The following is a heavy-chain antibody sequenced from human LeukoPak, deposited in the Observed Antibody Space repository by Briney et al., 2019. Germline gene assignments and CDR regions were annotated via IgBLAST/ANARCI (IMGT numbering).Heavy chain of an antibody. D-gene: IGHD5-18*01. CDR2: ISWNSAYI. J-gene: IGHJ4*02. CDR3: AKDKAPLYSGYGWDLDF. V-gene: IGHV3-9*01. CDR1: GFTFHHYA. Sequence: PGGSLRLSCAASGFTFHHYAIHWVRQVPGKGLEWVSGISWNSAYIGYADSVKGRFTISRDNAKNSVYLQMNSLRAEDTALYYCAKDKAPLYSGYGWDLDFWGQGTMATVSS.